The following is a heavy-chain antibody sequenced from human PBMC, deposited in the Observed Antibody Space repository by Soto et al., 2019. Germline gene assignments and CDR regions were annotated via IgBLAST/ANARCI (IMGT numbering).Heavy chain of an antibody. D-gene: IGHD6-19*01. CDR1: GFTFSSYA. CDR2: ISADGGTT. J-gene: IGHJ4*02. V-gene: IGHV3-23*01. CDR3: AKEGVRDWYARD. Sequence: VQVLESGGGLIQPGGSLRLSCAASGFTFSSYAMSWVRRAPGKGLEWVSSISADGGTTYYADSAKGRFTISRDNSKNMLYLRMNSRRADDTAVFYCAKEGVRDWYARDWGQGTLVTVSS.